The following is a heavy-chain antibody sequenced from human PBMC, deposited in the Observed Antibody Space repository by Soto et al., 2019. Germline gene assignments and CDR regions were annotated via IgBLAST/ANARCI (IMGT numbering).Heavy chain of an antibody. CDR2: IYSGGST. D-gene: IGHD3-9*01. V-gene: IGHV3-66*01. Sequence: GGSPKLSGAASGLTVSSNYMSGVRQKPGKGLEWVSVIYSGGSTYYADSVKGRFTISRDNSKNTLYLQMNSLRAEDTAVYYCARGNLYREKLRYFDLCAGPFDYWGQGTLVIVSS. CDR3: ARGNLYREKLRYFDLCAGPFDY. J-gene: IGHJ4*02. CDR1: GLTVSSNY.